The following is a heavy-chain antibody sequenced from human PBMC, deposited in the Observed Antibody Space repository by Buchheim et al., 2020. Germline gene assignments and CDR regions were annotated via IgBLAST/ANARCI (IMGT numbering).Heavy chain of an antibody. CDR1: GFTFSSYG. J-gene: IGHJ6*02. CDR2: ISYDGSNK. Sequence: QVQLVESGGGVVQPGRSLRLSCAASGFTFSSYGMHWVRQAPGKGLERVAVISYDGSNKYYADSVKGRFTISRDNSKNTLYLQMNSLRAEDTAVYYCAKNHPGDSSYYYYGMDVWGQGTT. CDR3: AKNHPGDSSYYYYGMDV. D-gene: IGHD6-13*01. V-gene: IGHV3-30*18.